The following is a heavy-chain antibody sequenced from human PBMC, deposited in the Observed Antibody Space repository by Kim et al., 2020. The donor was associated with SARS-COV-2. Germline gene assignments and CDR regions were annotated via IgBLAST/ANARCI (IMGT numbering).Heavy chain of an antibody. D-gene: IGHD1-26*01. CDR1: GGSISSSSYY. Sequence: SETLSLTCTVSGGSISSSSYYWGWIRQPPGKGLEWIGSIYYSGSTYYNPSLKSRVTISVDTSKNQFSLKLSSVTAADTAVYYCARRNPRGRWFDPWGQGTLVTVSS. V-gene: IGHV4-39*01. CDR2: IYYSGST. CDR3: ARRNPRGRWFDP. J-gene: IGHJ5*02.